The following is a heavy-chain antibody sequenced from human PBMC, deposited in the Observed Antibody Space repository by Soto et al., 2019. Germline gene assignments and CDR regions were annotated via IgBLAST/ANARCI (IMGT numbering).Heavy chain of an antibody. J-gene: IGHJ4*01. V-gene: IGHV4-61*01. Sequence: PSETLSLTCTVSGGSVSSGSDYWSWILQPPGKGLEWILFIHYSGTTNYNPSLASRVTLSVDTSKNQFSLKMTSVTAADRAMYFCARYNSYAIDYWGRGTLVTVSS. CDR2: IHYSGTT. CDR3: ARYNSYAIDY. CDR1: GGSVSSGSDY. D-gene: IGHD2-8*01.